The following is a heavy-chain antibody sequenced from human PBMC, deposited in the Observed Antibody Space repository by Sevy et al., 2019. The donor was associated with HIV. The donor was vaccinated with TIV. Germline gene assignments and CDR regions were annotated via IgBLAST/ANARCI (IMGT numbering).Heavy chain of an antibody. V-gene: IGHV3-11*01. Sequence: GGSLRLSCAASGFTFNDYNLRWIRQAPGKGLEWVSYIRTGTSTTTIYYADFVKDRFTISRDNAKNSIYLHMNSPRVDDTAVYYCARAAGWFDAWGQGTLVTVSS. CDR3: ARAAGWFDA. J-gene: IGHJ5*02. CDR2: IRTGTSTTTI. CDR1: GFTFNDYN.